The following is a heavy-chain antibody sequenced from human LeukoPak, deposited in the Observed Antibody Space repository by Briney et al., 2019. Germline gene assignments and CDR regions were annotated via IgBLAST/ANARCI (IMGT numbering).Heavy chain of an antibody. CDR3: AKDMWDIVVVPAAIRGAFDY. Sequence: GGSLRLSCAASGFTVSSNYMSWVRQAPGKGLEWVSSISSSSSYIYYADSVKGRFTISRDNSKNTLNLQMNSLRAEDTAVYYCAKDMWDIVVVPAAIRGAFDYWGQGTLVTVSS. CDR1: GFTVSSNY. CDR2: ISSSSSYI. V-gene: IGHV3-21*01. J-gene: IGHJ4*02. D-gene: IGHD2-2*02.